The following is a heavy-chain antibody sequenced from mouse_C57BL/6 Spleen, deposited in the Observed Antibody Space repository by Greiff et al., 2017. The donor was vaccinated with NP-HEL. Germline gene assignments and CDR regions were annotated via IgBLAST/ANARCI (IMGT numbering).Heavy chain of an antibody. CDR3: TSLLPKENYFDY. D-gene: IGHD1-1*01. V-gene: IGHV14-4*01. J-gene: IGHJ2*01. Sequence: EVKLQESGAELVRPGASVKLSCTASGFNIKDDYMHWVKQRPEQGLEWIGWIDPENGDTEYASKFQGKATITADTSSNTAYLQLSSLTSEDTAVYYCTSLLPKENYFDYWGQGTTLTVSS. CDR1: GFNIKDDY. CDR2: IDPENGDT.